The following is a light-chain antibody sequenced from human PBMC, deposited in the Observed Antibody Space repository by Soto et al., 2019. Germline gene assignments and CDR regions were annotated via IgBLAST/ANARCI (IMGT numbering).Light chain of an antibody. V-gene: IGKV1-33*01. CDR1: QDIDNY. J-gene: IGKJ5*01. CDR3: QQYDTRPTMT. Sequence: IQLTQSPSSLSASVGESVTITCRASQDIDNYLNWYQHRPGEAPKLLIYAAPYLETGVPARFSGSGSGTDFSFTITSLQPEDSATYYCQQYDTRPTMTFAQGTRLEI. CDR2: AAP.